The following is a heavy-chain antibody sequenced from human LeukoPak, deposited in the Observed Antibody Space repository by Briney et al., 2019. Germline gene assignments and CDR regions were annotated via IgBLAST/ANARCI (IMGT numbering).Heavy chain of an antibody. V-gene: IGHV3-21*01. CDR1: GFTFSSYS. CDR3: ARLLYNFGAYMDV. Sequence: GGSLRLSCAASGFTFSSYSMNWLRQAPGKGLEWVSSISSSSSNIYYADSVKGRFTIPRDNAKNSLHLQMSSLRAEDTAVYYCARLLYNFGAYMDVWGKGTTVTVSS. CDR2: ISSSSSNI. D-gene: IGHD3-3*01. J-gene: IGHJ6*03.